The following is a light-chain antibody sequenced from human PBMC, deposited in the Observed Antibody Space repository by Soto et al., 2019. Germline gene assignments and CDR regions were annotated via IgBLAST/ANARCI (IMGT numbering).Light chain of an antibody. V-gene: IGLV2-8*01. Sequence: QSVLTQPPSASGSPGQSVTISCTGTSSDVGGYSYVSWYQQHPGEALKLMIYEVSKRPSGVPDRFSGSKSGNTASLTVSGLQAEDEADYYCSSYAGSNNLFVFGTGTKVTVL. J-gene: IGLJ1*01. CDR1: SSDVGGYSY. CDR2: EVS. CDR3: SSYAGSNNLFV.